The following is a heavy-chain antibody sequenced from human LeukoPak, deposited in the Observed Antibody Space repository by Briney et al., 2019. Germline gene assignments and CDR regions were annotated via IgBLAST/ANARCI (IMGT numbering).Heavy chain of an antibody. CDR2: ISGNGGST. Sequence: GGSLRLSCSASGFTFSRYPMHWVRQAPGKGLEYVSAISGNGGSTYYADSVKGRFTISRDNPKNTLYLQMSSLRTEDTAIYYSVKAQYDFWSGLDYWGQGTLVTVSS. CDR1: GFTFSRYP. J-gene: IGHJ4*02. V-gene: IGHV3-64D*09. D-gene: IGHD3-3*01. CDR3: VKAQYDFWSGLDY.